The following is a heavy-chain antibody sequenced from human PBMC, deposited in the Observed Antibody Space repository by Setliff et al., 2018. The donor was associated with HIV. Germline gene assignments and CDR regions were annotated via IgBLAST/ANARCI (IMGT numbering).Heavy chain of an antibody. CDR3: ARHRGAGPYYYYMDV. V-gene: IGHV5-51*01. D-gene: IGHD3-16*01. CDR1: GYSFTSYW. CDR2: IYPGDSDT. J-gene: IGHJ6*03. Sequence: GESLKISCKGSGYSFTSYWIGWVRQMPGKGLEWMGIIYPGDSDTRYSPSFQGQVTISADKSIGTAYLQWSSLKASDTAMYYCARHRGAGPYYYYMDVWGKGTTVTVSS.